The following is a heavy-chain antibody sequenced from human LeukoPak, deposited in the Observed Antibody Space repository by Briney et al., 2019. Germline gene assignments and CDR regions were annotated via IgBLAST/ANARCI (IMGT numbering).Heavy chain of an antibody. CDR3: ARVVGYSSTWYYDH. J-gene: IGHJ4*02. V-gene: IGHV3-33*01. D-gene: IGHD2-2*01. CDR1: GFTFSSYG. CDR2: IWSDGTNE. Sequence: PGGSLRLSCAASGFTFSSYGMRWVRQAPGKGLEWMALIWSDGTNEKYADSVKGRFTISRDNSKNTLYLQMNSLRAEDTAVYYCARVVGYSSTWYYDHWGQGTLVTVSS.